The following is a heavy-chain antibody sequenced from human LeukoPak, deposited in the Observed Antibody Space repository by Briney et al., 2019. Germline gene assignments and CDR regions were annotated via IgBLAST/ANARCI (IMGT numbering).Heavy chain of an antibody. CDR3: AREVAAGTVFDAFDI. D-gene: IGHD6-13*01. V-gene: IGHV1-69*05. Sequence: ASVTVSCKASGGTFSSYAISWVRQAPGQGLEGVGGIIPIFGTANYAQKFQGRVTITTDESTSTAYMELSSLRSEDTAVYYCAREVAAGTVFDAFDIWGQGTMVTVSS. CDR1: GGTFSSYA. J-gene: IGHJ3*02. CDR2: IIPIFGTA.